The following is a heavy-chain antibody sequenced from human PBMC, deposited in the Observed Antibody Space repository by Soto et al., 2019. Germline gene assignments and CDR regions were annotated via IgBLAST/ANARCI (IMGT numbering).Heavy chain of an antibody. Sequence: EVQLVESGGGLVQPGRSLRLSCAASGFTFDDYAMHWVRQAPGKGLEWVSGLSWNSGSIGYADSVKGRFTISRDNAKNSRYLQMNSLRAEDTALYYCAKDNGYYYGSGSYSTHFDYWGQGTLVTVSS. J-gene: IGHJ4*02. CDR3: AKDNGYYYGSGSYSTHFDY. CDR2: LSWNSGSI. D-gene: IGHD3-10*01. CDR1: GFTFDDYA. V-gene: IGHV3-9*01.